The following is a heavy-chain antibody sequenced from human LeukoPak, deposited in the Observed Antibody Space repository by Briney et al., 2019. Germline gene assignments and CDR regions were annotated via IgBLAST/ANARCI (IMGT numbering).Heavy chain of an antibody. CDR2: IYHNGTT. CDR1: SGSISCGACS. V-gene: IGHV4-30-2*01. Sequence: SQTLSLTCAVSSGSISCGACSWSWIRQPPGKGLEWIGYIYHNGTTYYNPSFKSRVTISVDRSKTQFSLWLKSVTAADTAVYYWARASYSGYPPYYYGLDVWGKGTTVTVSS. CDR3: ARASYSGYPPYYYGLDV. D-gene: IGHD5-12*01. J-gene: IGHJ6*04.